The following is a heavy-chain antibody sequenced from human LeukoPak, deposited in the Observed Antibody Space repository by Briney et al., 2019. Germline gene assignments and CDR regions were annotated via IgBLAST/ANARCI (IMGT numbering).Heavy chain of an antibody. J-gene: IGHJ4*02. D-gene: IGHD3-22*01. CDR2: ISVSGNT. V-gene: IGHV3-23*01. CDR1: GFTLSSYA. CDR3: AKDPTDFDSSGQTYFDY. Sequence: GGSLRLSCAASGFTLSSYAMSWVRQGPGKGLEWVSAISVSGNTYHADSVKGRFTISRDSYKNTLYLQMNSLRAEDTAVYYCAKDPTDFDSSGQTYFDYWGQGTLVTVSS.